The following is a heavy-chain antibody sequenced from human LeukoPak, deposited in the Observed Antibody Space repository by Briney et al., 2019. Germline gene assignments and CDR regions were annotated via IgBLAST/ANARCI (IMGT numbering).Heavy chain of an antibody. CDR2: INSDGSST. V-gene: IGHV3-74*01. D-gene: IGHD3-9*01. CDR1: GFTFSSYW. Sequence: GGSLRLSCAASGFTFSSYWMHWVRQAPGKGLVWVSRINSDGSSTSYADSVKGRITISRDNAKNTLYLQMNSLRAEDTAVYYCAREGTYYDILTGYYMESAFDIWGQGTMVTVSS. J-gene: IGHJ3*02. CDR3: AREGTYYDILTGYYMESAFDI.